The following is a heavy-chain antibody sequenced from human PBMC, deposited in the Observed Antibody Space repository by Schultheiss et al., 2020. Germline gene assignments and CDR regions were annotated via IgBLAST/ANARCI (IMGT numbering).Heavy chain of an antibody. CDR1: GGSFSGYY. J-gene: IGHJ4*02. CDR3: ASEFCSRTTSIDY. Sequence: SETLSLTCAVYGGSFSGYYWSWIRQPPGKGLEWIGYIYYSGSTNYNPSLKSRVTISVDTSKNQFSLKLSSVTAADTAVYYCASEFCSRTTSIDYWGQGTLVTVSS. D-gene: IGHD2-2*01. V-gene: IGHV4-34*01. CDR2: IYYSGST.